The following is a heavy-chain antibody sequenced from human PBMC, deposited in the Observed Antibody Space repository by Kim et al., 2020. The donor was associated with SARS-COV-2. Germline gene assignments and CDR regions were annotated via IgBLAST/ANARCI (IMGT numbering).Heavy chain of an antibody. D-gene: IGHD3-22*01. Sequence: KRRVHISVDTSKNQFSLKLSSVTAADTAVYYCARGAHYYDSSGYLNWFDPWGQGTLVTVSS. J-gene: IGHJ5*02. V-gene: IGHV4-34*01. CDR3: ARGAHYYDSSGYLNWFDP.